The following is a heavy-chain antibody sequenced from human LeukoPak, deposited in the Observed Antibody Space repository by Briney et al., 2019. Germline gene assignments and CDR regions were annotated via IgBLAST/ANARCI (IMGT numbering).Heavy chain of an antibody. D-gene: IGHD2-21*02. Sequence: GGSLRLSCAASGFTFSSYWMHWVRQAPGKGLVWVSCINSDGSSTSYADSVKGRFTISRDNAKNTLYLQVNSLRAEDTAVYYCARGIGDWAYYYYGMDVWGQGTTVTVSS. CDR3: ARGIGDWAYYYYGMDV. V-gene: IGHV3-74*01. CDR2: INSDGSST. CDR1: GFTFSSYW. J-gene: IGHJ6*02.